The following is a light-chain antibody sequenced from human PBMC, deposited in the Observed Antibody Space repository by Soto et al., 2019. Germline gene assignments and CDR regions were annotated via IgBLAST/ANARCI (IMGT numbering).Light chain of an antibody. Sequence: DIQVTQSPSSLSASVGDRVTITCQASQDIREDLNWYQQKAGKAPQLLIYDASNLETGVPSRFTGSGSGTDFTFTISSLQPEDIATYFCQQYNNLPLTFGGGTKVEI. CDR3: QQYNNLPLT. J-gene: IGKJ4*01. CDR1: QDIRED. V-gene: IGKV1-33*01. CDR2: DAS.